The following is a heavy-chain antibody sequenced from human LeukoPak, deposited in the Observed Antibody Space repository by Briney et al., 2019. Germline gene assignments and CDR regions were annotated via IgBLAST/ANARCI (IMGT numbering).Heavy chain of an antibody. D-gene: IGHD1-26*01. CDR2: IKQDGSEK. Sequence: GGSLRLSCAASGFTFDIYWMNWVRQAPGQGLEWVANIKQDGSEKYYVDSVKGRFTISRDNAKNSLYLQMNSLRAEDMALYYCAKGFGGSYWVGFDYWGQGTLVTVSS. CDR3: AKGFGGSYWVGFDY. V-gene: IGHV3-7*03. CDR1: GFTFDIYW. J-gene: IGHJ4*02.